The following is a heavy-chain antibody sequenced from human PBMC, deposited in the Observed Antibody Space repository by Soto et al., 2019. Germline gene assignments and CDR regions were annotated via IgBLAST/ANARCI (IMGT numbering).Heavy chain of an antibody. J-gene: IGHJ6*02. CDR3: ARDDSGDYGKPYHFYAMDV. D-gene: IGHD4-17*01. CDR2: IIPIFGTA. V-gene: IGHV1-69*12. Sequence: QVQLVQSGTEVKKPGSSVKVSCKASGGTFSSYAISWVRQAPGQGLEWMGGIIPIFGTANYAQKFQGRVTITADESTNTAYMELSSLRSEDTAVYYCARDDSGDYGKPYHFYAMDVLGQGTTVTVSS. CDR1: GGTFSSYA.